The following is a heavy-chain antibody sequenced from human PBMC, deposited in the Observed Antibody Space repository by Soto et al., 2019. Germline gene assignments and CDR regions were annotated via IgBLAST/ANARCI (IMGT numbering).Heavy chain of an antibody. CDR3: ARHIVVVPAAMPKDAFDI. D-gene: IGHD2-2*01. V-gene: IGHV4-39*01. CDR1: GGSISSSSYY. CDR2: IYYSGST. Sequence: QLQLQESGPGLVKPSETLSLTCTVSGGSISSSSYYWGWIRQPPGKGLEWIGSIYYSGSTYYNPSLKSRVTISVDTSKNQFSLKLSSVTAADTAVYYCARHIVVVPAAMPKDAFDIWGQGTMVTVSS. J-gene: IGHJ3*02.